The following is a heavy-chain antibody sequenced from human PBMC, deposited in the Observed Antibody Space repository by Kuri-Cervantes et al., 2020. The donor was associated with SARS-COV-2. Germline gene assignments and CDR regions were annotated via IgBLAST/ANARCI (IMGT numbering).Heavy chain of an antibody. Sequence: GGSLRLSCAASGFTFSSYGMHWVRQAPGKGLEWVAFIRYDGSNKYYADSVKGRFTISRDNAKNSLYLQMNSLRAEDTAVYYCARVSYYGSGSYYPPYYYYYGMDVWGQGTTVTVSS. CDR1: GFTFSSYG. V-gene: IGHV3-30*02. CDR2: IRYDGSNK. J-gene: IGHJ6*02. CDR3: ARVSYYGSGSYYPPYYYYYGMDV. D-gene: IGHD3-10*01.